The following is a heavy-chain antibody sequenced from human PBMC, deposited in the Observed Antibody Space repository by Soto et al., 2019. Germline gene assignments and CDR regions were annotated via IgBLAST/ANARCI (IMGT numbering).Heavy chain of an antibody. J-gene: IGHJ5*01. Sequence: QVQLQESGPGLVRPSQTLSLTCDISGDSVSSSSVTWNWIRQSPSRGLEWLGRTYYRSRWYNDYAESVNSRIIINPDTSKNQFSLHLNSVTPDDTAVYYCVRLIGNSWLDFWGQGTLVTVSS. CDR3: VRLIGNSWLDF. CDR1: GDSVSSSSVT. CDR2: TYYRSRWYN. D-gene: IGHD1-26*01. V-gene: IGHV6-1*01.